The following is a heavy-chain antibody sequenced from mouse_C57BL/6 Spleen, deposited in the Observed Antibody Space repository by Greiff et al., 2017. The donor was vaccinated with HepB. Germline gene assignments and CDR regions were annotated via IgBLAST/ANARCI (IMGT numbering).Heavy chain of an antibody. J-gene: IGHJ4*01. CDR1: GYTFTDYN. CDR3: ERGFPHYDYDDYAMDY. D-gene: IGHD2-4*01. CDR2: INPNNGGT. V-gene: IGHV1-18*01. Sequence: EVQLQQSGPELVKPGASVKIPCKASGYTFTDYNMDWVKQSHGKSLEWIGDINPNNGGTIYNQKFKGKATLTVDKSSSTAYMELRSLTSEDTAVYYWERGFPHYDYDDYAMDYWGQGTSVTVSS.